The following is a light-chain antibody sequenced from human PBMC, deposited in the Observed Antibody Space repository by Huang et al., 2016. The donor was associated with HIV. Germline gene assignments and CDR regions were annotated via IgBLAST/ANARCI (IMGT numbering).Light chain of an antibody. CDR1: QSVRNL. CDR2: DVS. Sequence: EILLTQSPATLSLSPGERATLSCRASQSVRNLLAWYQQKPGQPPRLLIYDVSTMATGIPDRFSGSGSDTDFTLTISSLEPEDFAVYYCQQRSSWPPFTFGPGTKVDIK. V-gene: IGKV3-11*01. J-gene: IGKJ3*01. CDR3: QQRSSWPPFT.